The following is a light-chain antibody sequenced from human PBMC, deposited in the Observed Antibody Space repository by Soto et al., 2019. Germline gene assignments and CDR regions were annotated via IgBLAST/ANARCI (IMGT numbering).Light chain of an antibody. CDR2: AAS. CDR3: QQYYNYPLT. CDR1: QGISNY. Sequence: AIRMTQSPSSLSASTGDRVTITCRASQGISNYLAWYQQRPGKAPMLLISAASTLQSGVSSRFSGSGSGTEFTLTISSLQSEDFAIYYCQQYYNYPLTFGGGTKVEIK. V-gene: IGKV1-8*01. J-gene: IGKJ4*01.